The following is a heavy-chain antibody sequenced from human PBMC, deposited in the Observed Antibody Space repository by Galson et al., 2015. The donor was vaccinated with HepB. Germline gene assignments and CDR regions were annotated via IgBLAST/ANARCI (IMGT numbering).Heavy chain of an antibody. V-gene: IGHV1-24*01. Sequence: SVKASCKVSGYTLTEFSMHWVRQTPGKGLEWMGGFDPEDGDRIYAQKFQGRVTMTEDTSTDTAYMELSSLRSGDTAVYYCATLTRAGYCSSASCYAFDYWGQGTLVTVSS. CDR2: FDPEDGDR. J-gene: IGHJ4*02. D-gene: IGHD2-2*01. CDR1: GYTLTEFS. CDR3: ATLTRAGYCSSASCYAFDY.